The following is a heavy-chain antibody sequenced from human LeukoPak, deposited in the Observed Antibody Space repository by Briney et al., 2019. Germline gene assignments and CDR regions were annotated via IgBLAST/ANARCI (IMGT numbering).Heavy chain of an antibody. CDR3: TRDKLLWFGELLGTFDP. Sequence: GGSLRLSCAASGFTFSSYWMSWVRQAPGKGLEWVGFIRSKAYGGTTEYAASVKGRFTISRDDSKSIAYLQMNSLKTEDTAVYYCTRDKLLWFGELLGTFDPWGQGTLVTVSS. D-gene: IGHD3-10*01. CDR1: GFTFSSYW. V-gene: IGHV3-49*04. J-gene: IGHJ5*02. CDR2: IRSKAYGGTT.